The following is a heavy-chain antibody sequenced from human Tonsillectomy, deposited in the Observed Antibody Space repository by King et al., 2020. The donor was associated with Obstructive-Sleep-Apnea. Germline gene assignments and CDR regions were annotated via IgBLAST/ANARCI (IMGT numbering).Heavy chain of an antibody. D-gene: IGHD2-2*01. Sequence: EVQLVESGGGLVQPGRSLRLSCVTSGFTFDDYGMHWVRQAPGKGLEWVSGISWNSGSVGYADSVKGRFTSSRDNAKNSLDSQMNSLRAEDRAVYYCARARGSRSWDGIYYYYGMDVWGQGTTVTVSS. CDR1: GFTFDDYG. CDR2: ISWNSGSV. J-gene: IGHJ6*02. V-gene: IGHV3-9*01. CDR3: ARARGSRSWDGIYYYYGMDV.